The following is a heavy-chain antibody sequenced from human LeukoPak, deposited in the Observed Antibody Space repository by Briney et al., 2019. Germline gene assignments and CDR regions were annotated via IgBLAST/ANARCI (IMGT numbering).Heavy chain of an antibody. Sequence: RPSETLSLTCAVSGGSISSSNWWSWVRQPPGKGLEWIGEIYHTGSTNYHPSLESRVTMSLDKSTNQSSLKLSSVTAADTAVYYCACYYDSSGYRFDYWGQGTLVTVSS. CDR1: GGSISSSNW. CDR2: IYHTGST. V-gene: IGHV4-4*02. D-gene: IGHD3-22*01. J-gene: IGHJ4*02. CDR3: ACYYDSSGYRFDY.